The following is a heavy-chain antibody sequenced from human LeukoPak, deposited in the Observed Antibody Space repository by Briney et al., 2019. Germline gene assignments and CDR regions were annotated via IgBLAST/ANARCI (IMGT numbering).Heavy chain of an antibody. CDR2: INAGNGNT. CDR3: ARTGYYDFWSGTGGYFDY. D-gene: IGHD3-3*01. CDR1: GYTFTSYA. V-gene: IGHV1-3*03. J-gene: IGHJ4*02. Sequence: ASLKVSCKASGYTFTSYAMHWVRQAPGQRLEWMGWINAGNGNTKYSQEFQGRVTITRDTSASTAYMELSSLRSEDTAVYYCARTGYYDFWSGTGGYFDYWGQGTLVTVSS.